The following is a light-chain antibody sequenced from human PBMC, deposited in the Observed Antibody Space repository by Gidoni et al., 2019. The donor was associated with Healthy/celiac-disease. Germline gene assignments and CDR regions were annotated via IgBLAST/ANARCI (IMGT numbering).Light chain of an antibody. V-gene: IGLV3-25*03. J-gene: IGLJ2*01. CDR2: KDS. CDR3: QSADSSGTYVV. Sequence: SYELTPPPPVSVSPGQTARITCFGDALPKQYAYWYQQKPGQAPVLVIYKDSERPSGIPERFSGSSAGTTVTLTISGVQAEDEADYYCQSADSSGTYVVFGGGTKLTVL. CDR1: ALPKQY.